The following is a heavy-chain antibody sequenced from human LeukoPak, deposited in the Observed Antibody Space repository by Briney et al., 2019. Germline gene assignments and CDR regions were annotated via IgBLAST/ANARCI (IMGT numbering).Heavy chain of an antibody. V-gene: IGHV4-39*07. Sequence: SETLSLTCTVSGGSISSSSYYWGWIRQPPGKGLEWIGSIYYSGSTYYNPSLKSRVTISVDTSKNQFSLKLSSVTAADTAVYYCARAPPYYYYGMDVWGQGTTVTVSS. CDR2: IYYSGST. CDR3: ARAPPYYYYGMDV. J-gene: IGHJ6*02. CDR1: GGSISSSSYY.